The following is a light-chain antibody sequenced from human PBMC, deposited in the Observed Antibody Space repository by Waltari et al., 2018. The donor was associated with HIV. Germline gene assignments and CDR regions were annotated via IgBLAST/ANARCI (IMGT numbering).Light chain of an antibody. Sequence: EIVMTQSPATLSVSPGERATLSCRASQSVSSNLAWYQQKPGPAPMLLIYGASTRATGIPARFSGSCSGTEFTLTISSLQSEDFAVYYCQQYNNWLLLTFGGGTKVEIK. J-gene: IGKJ4*01. CDR1: QSVSSN. V-gene: IGKV3-15*01. CDR2: GAS. CDR3: QQYNNWLLLT.